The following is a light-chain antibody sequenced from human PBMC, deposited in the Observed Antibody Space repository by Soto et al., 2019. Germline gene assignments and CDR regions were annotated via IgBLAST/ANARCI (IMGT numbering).Light chain of an antibody. CDR3: HQYDYWPLT. V-gene: IGKV3D-15*01. J-gene: IGKJ4*01. CDR2: GAS. CDR1: QSVSRY. Sequence: EIVLTQSPATLSLSPGERATLSCRASQSVSRYLAWYQQKPGQAPRLLIYGASTRATGIPARFSGSGSGTDFTLTISSLQSEDFAVYYCHQYDYWPLTFGGGTKVDNK.